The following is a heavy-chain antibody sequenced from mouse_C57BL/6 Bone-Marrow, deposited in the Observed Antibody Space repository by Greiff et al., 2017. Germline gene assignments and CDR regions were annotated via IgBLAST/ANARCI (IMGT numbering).Heavy chain of an antibody. Sequence: EVNLLESGPALVKPSQTVSLTCTVTGYSITNGNHWWNWLRQVSGSKLEWKGYISSSGSTDSNPSLNSRISITRDTSKNQLLLQLYSVADDDIDTYYSARGGSSYFDYWGQGTTLTVSS. CDR1: GYSITNGNHW. CDR2: ISSSGST. CDR3: ARGGSSYFDY. D-gene: IGHD1-1*01. V-gene: IGHV3-4*01. J-gene: IGHJ2*01.